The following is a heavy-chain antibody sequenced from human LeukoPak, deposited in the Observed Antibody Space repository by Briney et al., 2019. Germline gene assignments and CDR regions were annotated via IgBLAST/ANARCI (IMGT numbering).Heavy chain of an antibody. J-gene: IGHJ4*02. CDR2: ISDSGGST. CDR1: GFTFRSYV. V-gene: IGHV3-23*01. Sequence: GGSLRLSCAASGFTFRSYVMHWVRQAPGKGLEWVSGISDSGGSTYNADSVKGRFTISRDNSKNTLYPQMNSLRAEDTAVYYCTKVRVATKLTTELDSWGQGTLVTVSS. CDR3: TKVRVATKLTTELDS. D-gene: IGHD4-17*01.